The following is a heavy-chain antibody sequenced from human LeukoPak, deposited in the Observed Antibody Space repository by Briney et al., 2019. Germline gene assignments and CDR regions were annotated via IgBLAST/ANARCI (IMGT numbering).Heavy chain of an antibody. CDR3: ARDPYSSGWYAFDV. D-gene: IGHD6-19*01. CDR2: INPNSGGT. CDR1: GYTLTGYY. J-gene: IGHJ3*01. V-gene: IGHV1-2*02. Sequence: ASVKVSCKASGYTLTGYYMHWVRQAPGQGLEWMGWINPNSGGTNYAQKFQGRVTMARDTSISTAYMDLSRLRSDDTAVYYCARDPYSSGWYAFDVWGHGTMVTVSS.